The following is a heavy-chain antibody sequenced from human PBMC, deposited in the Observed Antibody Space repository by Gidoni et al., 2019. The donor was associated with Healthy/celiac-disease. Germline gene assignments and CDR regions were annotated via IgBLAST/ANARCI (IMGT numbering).Heavy chain of an antibody. Sequence: LTISRDNSKNTLYLQMNSLRAEDTAVYYCARDRGGWFVVVPAATGFDYWGQGTLVTVSS. J-gene: IGHJ4*02. CDR3: ARDRGGWFVVVPAATGFDY. D-gene: IGHD2-2*01. V-gene: IGHV3-30*01.